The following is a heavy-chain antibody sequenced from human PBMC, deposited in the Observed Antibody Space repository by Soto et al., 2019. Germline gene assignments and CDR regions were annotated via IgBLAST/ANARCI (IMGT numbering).Heavy chain of an antibody. D-gene: IGHD1-1*01. CDR1: GDSISSADYY. CDR2: IFYSGTT. Sequence: SETLSLTCTVSGDSISSADYYWSWIRQTPGKGLEWIGHIFYSGTTYYNPSLESRLTISVDTSKNHFSLRLTSVTAADTAVYYCARDLWVEPELYYYGMDVWGQGTTVTVSS. J-gene: IGHJ6*02. CDR3: ARDLWVEPELYYYGMDV. V-gene: IGHV4-30-4*01.